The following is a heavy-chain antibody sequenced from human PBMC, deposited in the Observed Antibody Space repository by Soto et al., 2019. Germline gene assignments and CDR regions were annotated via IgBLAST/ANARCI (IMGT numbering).Heavy chain of an antibody. CDR3: ARDMTGSGSNYWYFDL. Sequence: QDQLVQSGAEVKKPGSSVKVSCKASGGTFSSYTISWVRQAPGQGLEWMGRIIPILGIANYAQKFQGRVTITADKSTSTAYMELSSLRSEDTAVYYCARDMTGSGSNYWYFDLWGRGTLVTVSS. V-gene: IGHV1-69*08. CDR1: GGTFSSYT. J-gene: IGHJ2*01. CDR2: IIPILGIA. D-gene: IGHD1-26*01.